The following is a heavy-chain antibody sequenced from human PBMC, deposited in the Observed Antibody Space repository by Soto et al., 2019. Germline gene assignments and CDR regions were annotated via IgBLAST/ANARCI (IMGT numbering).Heavy chain of an antibody. CDR2: IYSGGYT. CDR3: GTRGGGGGY. V-gene: IGHV3-53*01. J-gene: IGHJ4*02. Sequence: EVQLVESGGGLIQPGGSLRLSCAVSGFTVSNNYMSWVRQAPGKGLEGVSVIYSGGYTAYGDSVKGRFTISRDNSKNTITFKRKAREPGEPAVFFGGTRGGGGGYWGQGTLVTVSS. CDR1: GFTVSNNY. D-gene: IGHD3-10*01.